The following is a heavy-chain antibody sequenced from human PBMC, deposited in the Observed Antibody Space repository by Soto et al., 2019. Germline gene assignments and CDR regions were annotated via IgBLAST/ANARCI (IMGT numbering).Heavy chain of an antibody. Sequence: SETLSLTCTVSGGSITSYYWSWIRQPPGKGLEWIGYIYYSGNSNYNPSLKSRVTISVDTSKNQFSLKLSSVTAADTAVYYCARSLQGYCSGGSCYYYYYMDVWGKGTTVTVSS. D-gene: IGHD2-15*01. J-gene: IGHJ6*03. CDR1: GGSITSYY. CDR2: IYYSGNS. CDR3: ARSLQGYCSGGSCYYYYYMDV. V-gene: IGHV4-59*01.